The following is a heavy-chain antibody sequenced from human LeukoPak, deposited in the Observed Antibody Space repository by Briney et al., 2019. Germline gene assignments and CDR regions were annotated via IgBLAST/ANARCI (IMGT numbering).Heavy chain of an antibody. CDR2: IYHSGSGST. CDR3: ARINDFWSGPTLDV. CDR1: GGSISSGGHS. V-gene: IGHV4-30-2*01. J-gene: IGHJ6*02. Sequence: SQTLSLTCTVSGGSISSGGHSWSWIRQPPGKGLEWIGYIYHSGSGSTHYNPSLKSRVTISIDKSKNQFSLKLNSVTAADTAVYYCARINDFWSGPTLDVWGQGTTVTVSS. D-gene: IGHD3-3*01.